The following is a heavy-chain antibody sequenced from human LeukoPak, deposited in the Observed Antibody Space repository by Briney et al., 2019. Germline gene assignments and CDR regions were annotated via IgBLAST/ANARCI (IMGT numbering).Heavy chain of an antibody. Sequence: GGSLRLSCAASGFTVSSNYMSWVRQAPGKGLEWVSVIYSGGSAYYADSVKGRFTISGDNSKNTLYLQMNSLRAEDTAVYYCASGYDSSGYYDYWGQGTLVTVSS. D-gene: IGHD3-22*01. CDR3: ASGYDSSGYYDY. CDR1: GFTVSSNY. J-gene: IGHJ4*02. V-gene: IGHV3-53*01. CDR2: IYSGGSA.